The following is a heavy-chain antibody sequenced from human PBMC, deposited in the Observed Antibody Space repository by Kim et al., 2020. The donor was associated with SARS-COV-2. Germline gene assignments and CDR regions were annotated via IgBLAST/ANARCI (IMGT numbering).Heavy chain of an antibody. V-gene: IGHV1-2*02. D-gene: IGHD6-13*01. CDR3: ARQLAAAGHWYFDL. Sequence: AKKFRGRVTMTRDTSISTAYMELSRLRSDDTAVYYCARQLAAAGHWYFDLWGRGTLVTVSS. J-gene: IGHJ2*01.